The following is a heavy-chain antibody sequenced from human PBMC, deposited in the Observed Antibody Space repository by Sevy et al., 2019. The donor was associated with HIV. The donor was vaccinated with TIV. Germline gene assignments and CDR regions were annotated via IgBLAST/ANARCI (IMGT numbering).Heavy chain of an antibody. CDR3: ARGSPYSSGWTPFDY. CDR2: ISYDGSNK. J-gene: IGHJ4*02. D-gene: IGHD6-19*01. V-gene: IGHV3-30-3*01. Sequence: GGSLRLSCAASGFTFSSYAMHWVRQAPGKGLEWVAVISYDGSNKYYADSVKGRFTISRDNSKNTLYLQMNSLRAEDTAVYYCARGSPYSSGWTPFDYWGQGTLVTVSS. CDR1: GFTFSSYA.